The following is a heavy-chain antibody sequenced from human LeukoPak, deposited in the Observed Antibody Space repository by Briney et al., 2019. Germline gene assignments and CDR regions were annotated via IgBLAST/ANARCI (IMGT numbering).Heavy chain of an antibody. J-gene: IGHJ4*02. Sequence: GASVKVSCKVSGYTLTELSMHWVRQAPGKGLGWMGGFVPEDGETIYAQKLQGRVTMTEDTSTDTGYMELSSLRSEDTAVYYCATVPYDYVWGSYRYTAADYWGQGTLVTVSS. D-gene: IGHD3-16*02. V-gene: IGHV1-24*01. CDR2: FVPEDGET. CDR1: GYTLTELS. CDR3: ATVPYDYVWGSYRYTAADY.